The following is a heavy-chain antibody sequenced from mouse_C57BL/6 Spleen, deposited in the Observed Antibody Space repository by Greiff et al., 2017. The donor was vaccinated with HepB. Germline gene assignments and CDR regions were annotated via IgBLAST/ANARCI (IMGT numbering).Heavy chain of an antibody. Sequence: VQLQQPGAELVKPGASVKLSCKASGYTFTSYWMHWGKQRPGQGLEWIGMIHPNSGSTNYNEKFKSKATLTVDKSSSTAYMQLSSLTSEDSAVYYCARRKGITTDWYFDVWGTGTTVTVSS. CDR2: IHPNSGST. V-gene: IGHV1-64*01. J-gene: IGHJ1*03. D-gene: IGHD1-1*01. CDR3: ARRKGITTDWYFDV. CDR1: GYTFTSYW.